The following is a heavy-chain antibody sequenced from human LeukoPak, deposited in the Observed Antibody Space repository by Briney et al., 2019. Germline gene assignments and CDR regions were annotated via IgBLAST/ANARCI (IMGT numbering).Heavy chain of an antibody. V-gene: IGHV1-18*01. Sequence: ASVEVSCKASGYTFTSYGISWVRQAPGQGLEWMGWISAYNGNTNYAQKLQGRVTMTTDTSTSTAYMELRSLRSDDTAVYYCARVTYCSSTSCSVVWFDPWGQGTLVTVSS. CDR3: ARVTYCSSTSCSVVWFDP. CDR1: GYTFTSYG. D-gene: IGHD2-2*01. J-gene: IGHJ5*02. CDR2: ISAYNGNT.